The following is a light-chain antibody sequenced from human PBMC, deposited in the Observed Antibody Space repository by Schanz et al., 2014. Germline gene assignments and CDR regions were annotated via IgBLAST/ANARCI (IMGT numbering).Light chain of an antibody. CDR1: SSDVGSYDY. V-gene: IGLV2-11*01. CDR3: CSYAGSYTLV. J-gene: IGLJ2*01. Sequence: QSALTQPASVSGSPGQSITISCTGTSSDVGSYDYVSWYQQHPGTVPKPMIYNVNTRPSGVPDRFSGSKSGNTASLTVSGLQAEDEADYYCCSYAGSYTLVFGGGTKLTVL. CDR2: NVN.